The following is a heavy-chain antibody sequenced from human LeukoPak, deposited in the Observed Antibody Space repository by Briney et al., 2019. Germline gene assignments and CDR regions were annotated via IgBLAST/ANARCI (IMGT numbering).Heavy chain of an antibody. Sequence: GGSLRLSCAVSGFTFSTHWMNWYRQAPGKGLEWVGNINQDASEINYVDSVRGRFTISRDNAKNSLHLQMNSLRAEDTAVYYCATDRDNSDWQKRFDSWGQGTLVTLSS. D-gene: IGHD2-21*02. CDR2: INQDASEI. V-gene: IGHV3-7*01. J-gene: IGHJ4*02. CDR1: GFTFSTHW. CDR3: ATDRDNSDWQKRFDS.